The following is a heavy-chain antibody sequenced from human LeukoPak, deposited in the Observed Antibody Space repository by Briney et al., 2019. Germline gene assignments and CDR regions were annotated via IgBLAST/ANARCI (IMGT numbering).Heavy chain of an antibody. V-gene: IGHV1-69*13. CDR2: IIPIFGTA. J-gene: IGHJ6*03. Sequence: ASVKVSCKASGYTFTGYYMNWVRQAPGQGLEWMGGIIPIFGTANYAQKFQGRVTITADESTSTAYMELSSLRSEDTAVYYCARGLWFGDTKGYYYYMDVWGKGTTVTVSS. D-gene: IGHD3-10*01. CDR3: ARGLWFGDTKGYYYYMDV. CDR1: GYTFTGYY.